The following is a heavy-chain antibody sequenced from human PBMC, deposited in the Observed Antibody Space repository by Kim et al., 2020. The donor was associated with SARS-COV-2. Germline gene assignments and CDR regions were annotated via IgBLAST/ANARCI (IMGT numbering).Heavy chain of an antibody. V-gene: IGHV3-74*01. CDR3: ARLDGKYCSSTSCYYYYYGMDV. CDR1: GFTFSSYW. Sequence: GGSLRLSCAASGFTFSSYWMHWVRQAPGKGLVWVSRIHSDGSSTSYADSVKGRFTISRDNAQNTLYLQMNSLRAEDTAVYYCARLDGKYCSSTSCYYYYYGMDVWGQGTTVTVSS. D-gene: IGHD2-2*01. J-gene: IGHJ6*02. CDR2: IHSDGSST.